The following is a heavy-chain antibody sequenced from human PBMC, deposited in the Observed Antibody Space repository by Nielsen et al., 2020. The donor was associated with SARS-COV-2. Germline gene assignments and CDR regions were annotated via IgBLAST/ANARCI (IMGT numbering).Heavy chain of an antibody. J-gene: IGHJ4*02. CDR3: ARGSDEGLAL. CDR2: IYDSGNT. CDR1: GFTFSSYY. Sequence: ESLKISCAASGFTFSSYYWTWIRQPPEKGLEWIAYIYDSGNTNYNPSLKSRVTISVDTSRNQFSLKLTSVTAADTAVYYCARGSDEGLALWGQGTLVTVSS. V-gene: IGHV4-59*13. D-gene: IGHD3-3*01.